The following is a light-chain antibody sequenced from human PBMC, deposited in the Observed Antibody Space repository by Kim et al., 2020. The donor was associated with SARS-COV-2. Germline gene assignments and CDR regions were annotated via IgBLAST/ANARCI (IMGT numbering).Light chain of an antibody. Sequence: DIQMRQSPSTLSASVGDRVTITCRASEAIETWLAWYQQKPGKVPSLLIYLASTLENGVPSRFSGSGSGTEFTLTINGLQPDDFATYYCQHYSRFPYTYGQGTKLEI. CDR3: QHYSRFPYT. J-gene: IGKJ2*01. CDR1: EAIETW. V-gene: IGKV1-5*03. CDR2: LAS.